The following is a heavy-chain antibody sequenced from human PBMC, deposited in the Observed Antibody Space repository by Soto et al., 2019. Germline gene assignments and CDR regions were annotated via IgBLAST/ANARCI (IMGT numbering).Heavy chain of an antibody. CDR1: GGSISSYY. CDR2: IYYSGST. J-gene: IGHJ4*02. D-gene: IGHD1-1*01. Sequence: SETLSLTCTVSGGSISSYYWSWIRQPPGKGLEWIGYIYYSGSTNYNPSLKSRVTISVDTSKNQFSLKLSSVTAADTAVYYCARAVHGDYWGQGTLVTVSS. V-gene: IGHV4-59*01. CDR3: ARAVHGDY.